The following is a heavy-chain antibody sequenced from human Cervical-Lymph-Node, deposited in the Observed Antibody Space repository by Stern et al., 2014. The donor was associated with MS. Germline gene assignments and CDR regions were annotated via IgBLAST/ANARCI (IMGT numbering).Heavy chain of an antibody. D-gene: IGHD1-26*01. CDR2: IWHDGSNQ. Sequence: VQLVESGGGVVQPGRSLRLSCSASGFNFTAFGMHWVRQAPGKGLEWVAVIWHDGSNQYYGDSVRGRFTVSRDNSKNTLYLQMNSLRAEDTAVYYCTRGRSGTWPFDYWGQGALVTVSS. J-gene: IGHJ4*02. V-gene: IGHV3-33*01. CDR3: TRGRSGTWPFDY. CDR1: GFNFTAFG.